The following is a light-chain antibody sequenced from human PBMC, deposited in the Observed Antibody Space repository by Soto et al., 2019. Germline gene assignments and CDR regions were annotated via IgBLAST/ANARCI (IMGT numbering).Light chain of an antibody. CDR3: QQYGPGT. V-gene: IGKV3-20*01. Sequence: EIVLTQSPGTLSLSPGERATLSCRASQSVSSSYLAWCQQKPGQAPRLLIYGASSRATGIPDRFSGSGSGTDFTLTISRLEPEDFAVYYCQQYGPGTFGQGTKLEIK. CDR1: QSVSSSY. CDR2: GAS. J-gene: IGKJ2*01.